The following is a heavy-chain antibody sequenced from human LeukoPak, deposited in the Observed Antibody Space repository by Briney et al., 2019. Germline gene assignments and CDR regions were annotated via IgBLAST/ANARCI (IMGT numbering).Heavy chain of an antibody. D-gene: IGHD5-18*01. CDR1: GFTVSSNY. CDR3: ARDNRYSYGYFSHFDY. V-gene: IGHV3-53*01. J-gene: IGHJ4*02. Sequence: GGSLRLSCAASGFTVSSNYMSWVRQAPGKGLEWVSVIYSGGSTYYADSVKGRFTISRDNSKSTLYLQMNSLRAEDTAVYYCARDNRYSYGYFSHFDYWGQGTLVTVSS. CDR2: IYSGGST.